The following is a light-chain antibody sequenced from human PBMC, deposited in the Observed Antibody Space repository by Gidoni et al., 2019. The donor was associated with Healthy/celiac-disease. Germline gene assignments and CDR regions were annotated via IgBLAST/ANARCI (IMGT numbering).Light chain of an antibody. CDR2: AAS. CDR1: QSVSSSY. V-gene: IGKV3D-20*01. J-gene: IGKJ1*01. CDR3: QQYGSSPRT. Sequence: EIVLTQSPATLSLSPGERATLSCGASQSVSSSYLGWYQQKPGLAPRLLIYAASSRATGIPDRFSGSGSGTHFTLPISRLEPEDFAVYYCQQYGSSPRTFGQGTKVEI.